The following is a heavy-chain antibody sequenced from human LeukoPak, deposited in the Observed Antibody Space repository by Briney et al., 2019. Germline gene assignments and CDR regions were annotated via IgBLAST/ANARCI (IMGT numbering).Heavy chain of an antibody. CDR1: GYTFTSYY. CDR2: INPSGGST. CDR3: ARAHGSYYVY. D-gene: IGHD1-26*01. Sequence: ASVKVSCKTSGYTFTSYYMHWVRQAPGQGLEWMGVINPSGGSTTYAQKFQGRVTMTRDTSASTVYMELSSLGSEDTAVYYCARAHGSYYVYWGQGTLVTVSS. J-gene: IGHJ4*02. V-gene: IGHV1-46*01.